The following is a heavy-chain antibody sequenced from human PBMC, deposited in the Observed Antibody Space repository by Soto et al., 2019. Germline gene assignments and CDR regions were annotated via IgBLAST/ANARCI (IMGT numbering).Heavy chain of an antibody. V-gene: IGHV4-38-2*02. CDR3: ARDPVNPKFTYQNNWFDP. J-gene: IGHJ5*02. Sequence: SETLSLTCAVSAYSITSDYHWGWIRQPPGKGLEWIASIHHSGSTFYNPSLKSRVTISVDTSKNQFSLELSSVTAADTAVYYCARDPVNPKFTYQNNWFDPWGQGTLVTVSS. D-gene: IGHD2-2*01. CDR2: IHHSGST. CDR1: AYSITSDYH.